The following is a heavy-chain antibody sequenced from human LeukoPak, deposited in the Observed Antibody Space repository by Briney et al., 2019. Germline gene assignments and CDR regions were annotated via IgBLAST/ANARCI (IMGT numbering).Heavy chain of an antibody. CDR1: GFTFSTYG. D-gene: IGHD2-2*01. V-gene: IGHV3-33*01. CDR2: IWYDGSNK. J-gene: IGHJ4*02. Sequence: PGRSLRLSCAASGFTFSTYGMHWVRQAPGKGLQWVAVIWYDGSNKQYADSVKGRFTISSDNSKNTLYLQMNSLRAEATAVYYCARSRYCSSTSCYGFLDYWGQGTLVTVSP. CDR3: ARSRYCSSTSCYGFLDY.